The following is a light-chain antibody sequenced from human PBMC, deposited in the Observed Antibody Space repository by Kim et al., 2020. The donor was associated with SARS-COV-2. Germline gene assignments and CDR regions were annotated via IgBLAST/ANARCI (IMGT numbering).Light chain of an antibody. Sequence: GQGVNTPCSGSSHNIGSNAVNWYQHVPGTAPKLLIYSNNQWPSGVPARFSGSKSGTSASLAVSGLQSEDEADYYCAAWDDSLNGVVFGGGTQLTVL. V-gene: IGLV1-44*01. CDR1: SHNIGSNA. J-gene: IGLJ2*01. CDR2: SNN. CDR3: AAWDDSLNGVV.